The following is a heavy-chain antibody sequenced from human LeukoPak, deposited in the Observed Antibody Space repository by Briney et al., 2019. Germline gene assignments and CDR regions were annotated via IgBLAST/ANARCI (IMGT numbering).Heavy chain of an antibody. CDR1: GFTFSSYA. Sequence: GRSLRLSCAASGFTFSSYAMHWVRQAPGKGLEWVAVISYDGSNKYYADSVKGRFTISRDNFKNTLYLQMNSLRAEDTAVYYCAKMFRRKPNLYFDYWGQGTLVTVSS. V-gene: IGHV3-30*04. CDR2: ISYDGSNK. J-gene: IGHJ4*02. D-gene: IGHD3-10*02. CDR3: AKMFRRKPNLYFDY.